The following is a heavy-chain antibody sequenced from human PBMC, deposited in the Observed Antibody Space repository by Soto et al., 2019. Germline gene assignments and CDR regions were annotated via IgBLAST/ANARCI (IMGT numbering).Heavy chain of an antibody. V-gene: IGHV1-18*01. CDR1: GYTFHNFG. CDR2: ISTYNDNT. J-gene: IGHJ6*02. Sequence: QVQLEQTGVEVKKPGASVKVTCKASGYTFHNFGISWVRQAPGQGLEWMGWISTYNDNTNYSQKFQGRVTMATDFATSTAAMELRSLTPDDTAVYYVARLRNSGSHTHFSEGMDVWGQGTTVTVSS. D-gene: IGHD5-12*01. CDR3: ARLRNSGSHTHFSEGMDV.